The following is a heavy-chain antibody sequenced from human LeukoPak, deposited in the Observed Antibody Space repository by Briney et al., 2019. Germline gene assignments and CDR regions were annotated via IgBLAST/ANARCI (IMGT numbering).Heavy chain of an antibody. D-gene: IGHD1-26*01. CDR3: AKDNGAVGATHGPFDY. J-gene: IGHJ4*02. CDR2: ISWNSGSI. Sequence: GGSLRLSCAASGFTFDDYAMHWVRQAPGKGLEWVSGISWNSGSIGYADSVKGRFTISRDNAKNSLYLQMNSLRAEDTALYYCAKDNGAVGATHGPFDYWGQGTLDTVSS. CDR1: GFTFDDYA. V-gene: IGHV3-9*01.